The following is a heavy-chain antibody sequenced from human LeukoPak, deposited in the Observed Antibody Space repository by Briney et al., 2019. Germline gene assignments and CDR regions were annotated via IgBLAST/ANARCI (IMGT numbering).Heavy chain of an antibody. D-gene: IGHD1-26*01. CDR1: GFTFSSYA. Sequence: GGSLRLSCAASGFTFSSYAMSWVRQAPGKGLEWVSAISGSGGSTYYADSVKGRFTISRDNSKNTLYLQMNSLRAEDTAVYYCARGGGSYYIDYMDVWGKGTTVTVSS. J-gene: IGHJ6*03. CDR3: ARGGGSYYIDYMDV. V-gene: IGHV3-23*01. CDR2: ISGSGGST.